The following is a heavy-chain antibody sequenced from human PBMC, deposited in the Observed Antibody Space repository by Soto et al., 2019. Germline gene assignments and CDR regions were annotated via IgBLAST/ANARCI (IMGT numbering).Heavy chain of an antibody. D-gene: IGHD1-1*01. J-gene: IGHJ6*02. CDR1: GFTFSNNA. CDR3: ARGTTTSAFSAMAV. CDR2: ISYDGSNK. V-gene: IGHV3-30-3*01. Sequence: GGSLRLSCAASGFTFSNNAMDWVRQAPGKGLEWVAVISYDGSNKYIAESVKGRFTISRDNSKNTLFLQMNSLRAEDTAVYYCARGTTTSAFSAMAVWGQGTTVTVSS.